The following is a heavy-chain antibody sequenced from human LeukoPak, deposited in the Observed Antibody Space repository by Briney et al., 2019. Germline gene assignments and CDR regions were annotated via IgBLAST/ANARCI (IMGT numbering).Heavy chain of an antibody. CDR3: ARGRGEILLWFGELLRPNYFDY. V-gene: IGHV4-4*07. J-gene: IGHJ4*02. D-gene: IGHD3-10*01. CDR2: IYASGST. Sequence: SETLSLTCTVSGGSISSYYWTWIRQPAGKGLEWIGRIYASGSTNYNPSLNSRVTMSVDTSKNQFSLKLSSVTAADTAVYYCARGRGEILLWFGELLRPNYFDYWGQGTLVTVSS. CDR1: GGSISSYY.